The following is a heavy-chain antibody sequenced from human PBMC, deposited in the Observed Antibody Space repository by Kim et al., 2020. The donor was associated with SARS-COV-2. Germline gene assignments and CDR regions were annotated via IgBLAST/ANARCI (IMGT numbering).Heavy chain of an antibody. J-gene: IGHJ3*01. CDR3: AKCSYSYGNDAFDV. CDR2: IRGGGALP. CDR1: GFTFGSYA. Sequence: GGSLRLSCAGSGFTFGSYAMSWVHQAPGKGLEWVSFIRGGGALPTYADSVKGRFTISRDNSKNTLFLQMNSLRAEDTAIYYCAKCSYSYGNDAFDVWGQGTIVTVSS. V-gene: IGHV3-23*01. D-gene: IGHD3-16*02.